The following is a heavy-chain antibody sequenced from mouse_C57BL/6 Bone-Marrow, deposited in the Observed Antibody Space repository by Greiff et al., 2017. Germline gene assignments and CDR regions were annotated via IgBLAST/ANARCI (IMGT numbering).Heavy chain of an antibody. V-gene: IGHV1-26*01. CDR3: ASLFTTVVATRAY. D-gene: IGHD1-1*01. J-gene: IGHJ3*01. Sequence: VQLQQSGPELVKPGASVKISCKASGYTFTDYYMNWVKQSHGKSLEWIGDINPNNGGTSYNQKFKGKATLTVDKSSSTAYMELRSLTSEDSAVYYCASLFTTVVATRAYGGQGTLVTVSA. CDR2: INPNNGGT. CDR1: GYTFTDYY.